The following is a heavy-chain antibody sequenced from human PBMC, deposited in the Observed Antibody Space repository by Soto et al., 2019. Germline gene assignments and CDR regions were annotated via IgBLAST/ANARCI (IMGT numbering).Heavy chain of an antibody. Sequence: QVQLVQSGGEVRKPGASVKVSCKASGYIFTSYGINWVRQAPGQGLEWMGWISTHNGDRKYAPKLQGRVTMTTDTSTSTAYMELRSLRSDDTVVYYCARDQVFEDSRGNLLGYWGQGTLVTVSS. V-gene: IGHV1-18*01. CDR2: ISTHNGDR. CDR3: ARDQVFEDSRGNLLGY. D-gene: IGHD3-22*01. CDR1: GYIFTSYG. J-gene: IGHJ4*02.